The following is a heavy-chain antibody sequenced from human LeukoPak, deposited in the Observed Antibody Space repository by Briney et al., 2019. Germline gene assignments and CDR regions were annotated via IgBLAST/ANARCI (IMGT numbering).Heavy chain of an antibody. V-gene: IGHV3-21*01. CDR3: ARDLPGIAAAGLFDY. Sequence: GGSLRLSCAASGFTFSSYSMNWVRQAPGKGLEWVSSIGSSSSYIYYADSVKGRFTISRDNAKNSLYLQMNSLRAEDTAVYYCARDLPGIAAAGLFDYWGQGTLVTVSS. CDR2: IGSSSSYI. J-gene: IGHJ4*02. CDR1: GFTFSSYS. D-gene: IGHD6-13*01.